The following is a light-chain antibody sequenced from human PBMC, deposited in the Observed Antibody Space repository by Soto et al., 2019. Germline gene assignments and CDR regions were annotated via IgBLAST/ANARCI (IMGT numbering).Light chain of an antibody. CDR1: RGVGNS. Sequence: DIPMTQSPSSLYASVGDRVTITCRASRGVGNSLAWYQQKPGKFPTLLIYGASSKATGIPDRFSGSGSGTDFNLMISRLEPEDFAVYYCQHYGSSPQTTFGQGTKLEIK. CDR3: QHYGSSPQTT. CDR2: GAS. J-gene: IGKJ2*01. V-gene: IGKV1-NL1*01.